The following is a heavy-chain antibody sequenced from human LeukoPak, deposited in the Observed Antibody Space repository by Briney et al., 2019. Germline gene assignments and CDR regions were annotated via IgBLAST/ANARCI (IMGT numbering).Heavy chain of an antibody. Sequence: SETLSLTCTVSGGSISSYYWSWIRQPPRKGREWVGYIYYSGSTNYNPSLTSRVTITVATSKNQFSLKLSSVTAADTAVYYCERAANDYGDFRYWGQGTLVIVSS. CDR2: IYYSGST. J-gene: IGHJ4*02. CDR3: ERAANDYGDFRY. V-gene: IGHV4-59*01. CDR1: GGSISSYY. D-gene: IGHD4-17*01.